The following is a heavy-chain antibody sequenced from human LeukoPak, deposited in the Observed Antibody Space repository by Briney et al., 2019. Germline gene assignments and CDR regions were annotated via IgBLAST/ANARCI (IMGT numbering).Heavy chain of an antibody. Sequence: ASVNVSCQVCVFTLIELLIHWVGPAPGKELDGVGGFDPKDGEAVYADRFRDRVILTDDSTSNTAYMDLSSLGADDTAVYYCDTGVYCATTTCPGYGNYYYFMDVWGEGTTVTV. V-gene: IGHV1-24*01. D-gene: IGHD2-21*01. J-gene: IGHJ6*03. CDR1: VFTLIELL. CDR3: DTGVYCATTTCPGYGNYYYFMDV. CDR2: FDPKDGEA.